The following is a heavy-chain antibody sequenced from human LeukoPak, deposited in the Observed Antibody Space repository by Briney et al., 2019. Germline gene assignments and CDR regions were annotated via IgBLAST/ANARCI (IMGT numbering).Heavy chain of an antibody. CDR1: GFTFTSYW. J-gene: IGHJ6*02. Sequence: PGGSLRLSCAASGFTFTSYWMHWVRQAPGKGLVWVSRANSDGSSTTYADSVKGRFTISRDNAKNTLYLQMNSLRAEDTAVYYCARGRYYGMDVWGQGTTVTVSS. CDR3: ARGRYYGMDV. V-gene: IGHV3-74*01. CDR2: ANSDGSST.